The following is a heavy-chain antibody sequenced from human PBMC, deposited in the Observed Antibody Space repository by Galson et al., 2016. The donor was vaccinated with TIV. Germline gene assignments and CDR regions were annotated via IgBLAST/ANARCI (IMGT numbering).Heavy chain of an antibody. J-gene: IGHJ3*02. D-gene: IGHD1-1*01. CDR1: GFTFGHYA. V-gene: IGHV3-49*03. CDR2: ITSKTYGATT. Sequence: SLRLSCAASGFTFGHYAVNWFRQAPGKGLEWVGFITSKTYGATTEYAASVEGRFTISRDDSRNIAYLQMNSLKAEDTAEYYCTRTAMGSTRNAFDIWGQGTVVTVSS. CDR3: TRTAMGSTRNAFDI.